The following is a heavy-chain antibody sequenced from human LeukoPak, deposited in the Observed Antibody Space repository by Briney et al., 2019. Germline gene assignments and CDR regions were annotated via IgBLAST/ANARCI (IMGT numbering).Heavy chain of an antibody. CDR2: ISVYNGNT. CDR1: GYTLTNYG. J-gene: IGHJ4*02. V-gene: IGHV1-18*01. D-gene: IGHD6-19*01. CDR3: ARDLARVAVAGTLDY. Sequence: ASVKVSCKASGYTLTNYGISWVRQAPGQGLEWMGWISVYNGNTKYPQKLQDRVTMTTDTSTSTAYMELRSLRSDDTAVYYCARDLARVAVAGTLDYWGQGTLVTVSS.